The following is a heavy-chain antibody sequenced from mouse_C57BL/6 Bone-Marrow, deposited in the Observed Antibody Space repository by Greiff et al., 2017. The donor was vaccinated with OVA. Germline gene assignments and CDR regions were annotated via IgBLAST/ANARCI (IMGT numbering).Heavy chain of an antibody. V-gene: IGHV1-64*01. CDR1: GYTFTSYW. D-gene: IGHD2-4*01. CDR3: ARERIYYDYDGGGFYYAMDY. J-gene: IGHJ4*01. CDR2: IHPNSGST. Sequence: QVQLQQPGAELVKPGASVKLSCKASGYTFTSYWMHWVKQRPGQGLEWIGMIHPNSGSTNYNEKFKSKATLTVDKSSSTAYKQLSSLTSEDSAVYYCARERIYYDYDGGGFYYAMDYWGQGTSVTVSS.